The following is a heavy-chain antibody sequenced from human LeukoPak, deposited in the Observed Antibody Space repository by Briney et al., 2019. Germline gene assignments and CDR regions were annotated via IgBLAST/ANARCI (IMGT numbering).Heavy chain of an antibody. D-gene: IGHD3-10*01. Sequence: SETLSLTCTVSGGSMTGYYWTWIRQPPGKGLEWIGYIYHGENTNYNPSLKSRVTISVDTSKNQFPLKLSSVTAADTAVYYCARKIRGVDAFDIWGQGTMVTVSS. CDR3: ARKIRGVDAFDI. J-gene: IGHJ3*02. CDR2: IYHGENT. CDR1: GGSMTGYY. V-gene: IGHV4-59*01.